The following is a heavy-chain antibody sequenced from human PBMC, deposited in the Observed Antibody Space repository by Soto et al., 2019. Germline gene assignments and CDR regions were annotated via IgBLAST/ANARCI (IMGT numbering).Heavy chain of an antibody. CDR3: AGDQVVINMVTPGISATP. CDR2: IHYSGTS. J-gene: IGHJ5*02. D-gene: IGHD6-25*01. V-gene: IGHV4-31*03. CDR1: GGSISSADYY. Sequence: QVQLQESGPGLVQPSQTLSLTCTVSGGSISSADYYWSWIRQHPGQGLEWLGYIHYSGTSFYYPYSGISLCKPSLKSRLSLSLDTSKNQFSLILTSVTAPDTAVYYCAGDQVVINMVTPGISATPWGQGTLVTVSS.